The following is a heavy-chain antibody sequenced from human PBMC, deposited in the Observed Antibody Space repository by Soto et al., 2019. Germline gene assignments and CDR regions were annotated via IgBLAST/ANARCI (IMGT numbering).Heavy chain of an antibody. V-gene: IGHV1-3*01. D-gene: IGHD1-1*01. Sequence: ASVKVSCKASGYTFTSYAMHWVRQAPGQRLEWMGWINAGNGNTKYSQKFQGRVTITRDTSASTAYMELSSLRSEDTAVYYCARDLWNDVAFDIWGQGTMVTVSS. CDR2: INAGNGNT. J-gene: IGHJ3*02. CDR1: GYTFTSYA. CDR3: ARDLWNDVAFDI.